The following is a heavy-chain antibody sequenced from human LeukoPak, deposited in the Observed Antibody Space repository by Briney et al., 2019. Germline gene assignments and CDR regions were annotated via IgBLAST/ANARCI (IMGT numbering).Heavy chain of an antibody. V-gene: IGHV4-39*01. J-gene: IGHJ4*02. CDR3: ARHGHHPNWNFDY. D-gene: IGHD1-1*01. Sequence: PSETLSLTCTVSGGSISSSSYYWGWIRQPPGKGLEWIGSIYYSGSTYYNPSLKSRVTISVDTSKNQFSPKLSSVTAADTAVYYCARHGHHPNWNFDYWGQGTLVTVSS. CDR2: IYYSGST. CDR1: GGSISSSSYY.